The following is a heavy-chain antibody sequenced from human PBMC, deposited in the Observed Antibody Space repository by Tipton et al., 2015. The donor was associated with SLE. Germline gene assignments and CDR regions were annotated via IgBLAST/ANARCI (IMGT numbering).Heavy chain of an antibody. D-gene: IGHD6-6*01. V-gene: IGHV4-59*08. CDR2: IYYSGST. CDR3: ARRRSSSSSRPYWYFDP. CDR1: GGSISSYY. Sequence: TLSLTCTVSGGSISSYYWSWIRQPPGKGLEWIGYIYYSGSTNYNPSLKSRVTISVDTSKNQFSLKLSSVTAADTAVYYCARRRSSSSSRPYWYFDPWARGTLVTVSS. J-gene: IGHJ2*01.